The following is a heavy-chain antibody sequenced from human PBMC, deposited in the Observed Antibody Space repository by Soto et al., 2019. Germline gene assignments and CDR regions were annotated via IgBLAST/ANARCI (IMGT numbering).Heavy chain of an antibody. CDR2: INAGNGNT. J-gene: IGHJ6*02. CDR1: GYTFTSYA. Sequence: GASVKVSCKASGYTFTSYAMHWVRQAPGQRLEWMGWINAGNGNTKYSQKFQGRVTITTDASTTTAYMELRSLTSEDTAVFYCARATTSHSYYFYGMDVWGQGTTVTVSS. CDR3: ARATTSHSYYFYGMDV. V-gene: IGHV1-3*01.